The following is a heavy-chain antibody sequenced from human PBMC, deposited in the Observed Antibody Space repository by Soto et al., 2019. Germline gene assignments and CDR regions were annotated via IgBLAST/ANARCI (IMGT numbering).Heavy chain of an antibody. D-gene: IGHD1-1*01. V-gene: IGHV4-39*02. CDR3: ARWDDPGAWLGV. Sequence: QVQLQESGPGLVKPSETLSLTCSVSGGSISSSSAYWTWIRQTPGKGLEWLGSVYYSGMTDYNPSLNSRVSISVDTSKNHFSLNLNSVTAADAAVYYCARWDDPGAWLGVWGQGTTVTVSS. CDR2: VYYSGMT. CDR1: GGSISSSSAY. J-gene: IGHJ6*01.